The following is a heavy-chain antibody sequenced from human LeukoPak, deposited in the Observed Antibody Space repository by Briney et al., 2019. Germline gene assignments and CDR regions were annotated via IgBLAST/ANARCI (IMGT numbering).Heavy chain of an antibody. CDR2: IYSGGST. V-gene: IGHV3-53*01. Sequence: GGSLRLSCAASGFTVSSNYMSWVRQAPGKGLEWVSVIYSGGSTYYADSVKGRFTISRDNSKNTLYLQMNSVRAEDTAVYYCARAGSSSWYLDYWGQGTLVTVSS. CDR3: ARAGSSSWYLDY. D-gene: IGHD6-13*01. CDR1: GFTVSSNY. J-gene: IGHJ4*02.